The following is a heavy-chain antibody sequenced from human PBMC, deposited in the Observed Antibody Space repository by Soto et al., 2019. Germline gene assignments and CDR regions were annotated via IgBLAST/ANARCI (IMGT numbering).Heavy chain of an antibody. Sequence: KPSETLSLTCTVSGGSISSYYWSWIRQPPGKGLEWIGYIYYSGSTNYNPSLKSRVTISVDTSKNQFSLKLSSVTAADTAVYYCARDKGRSIFGNYGMDVWGQGTTVTVSS. J-gene: IGHJ6*02. CDR2: IYYSGST. CDR1: GGSISSYY. V-gene: IGHV4-59*01. D-gene: IGHD3-10*02. CDR3: ARDKGRSIFGNYGMDV.